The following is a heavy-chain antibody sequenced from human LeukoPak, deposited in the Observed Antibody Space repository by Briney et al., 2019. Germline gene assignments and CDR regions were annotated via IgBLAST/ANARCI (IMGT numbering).Heavy chain of an antibody. J-gene: IGHJ4*02. CDR1: GFTFSSYW. V-gene: IGHV3-7*01. D-gene: IGHD3-10*01. CDR2: VKQDGSEK. CDR3: ARPIHPMSFRY. Sequence: GGSLRLSCAASGFTFSSYWMSWVRQAPGKGLEWVANVKQDGSEKYYVDSVKGRFTISRDNAKNSLYLQMNSLRAEDTAVYYCARPIHPMSFRYWGQGILVTVSS.